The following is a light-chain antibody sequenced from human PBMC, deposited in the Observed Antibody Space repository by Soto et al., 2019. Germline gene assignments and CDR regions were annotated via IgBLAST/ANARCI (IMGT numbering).Light chain of an antibody. Sequence: EIVMTQSPATLSVSPGETATLSCRASQSVSYNLAWYQQKPGQGPRLLIYGAFSRATGIPARFSGSGSRTEFTLTISILQSEDFAVYSCQQYKNWPPLTFGGGTKVEIK. V-gene: IGKV3D-15*03. J-gene: IGKJ4*01. CDR2: GAF. CDR1: QSVSYN. CDR3: QQYKNWPPLT.